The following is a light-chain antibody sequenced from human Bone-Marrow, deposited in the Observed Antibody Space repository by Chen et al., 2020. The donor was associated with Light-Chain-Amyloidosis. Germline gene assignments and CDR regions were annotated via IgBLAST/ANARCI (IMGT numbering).Light chain of an antibody. CDR3: QQYSTSPLT. V-gene: IGKV3-20*01. CDR2: GSS. J-gene: IGKJ4*01. CDR1: QTISSNY. Sequence: EIVLTQSPGTLSLSPGEGANLSCRASQTISSNYLTWYQQKFGQAPRLLIYGSSSRATGIPDRFTGSGSGTDFTLTSDRREPEDFAMYYCQQYSTSPLTFGGGTKVEIK.